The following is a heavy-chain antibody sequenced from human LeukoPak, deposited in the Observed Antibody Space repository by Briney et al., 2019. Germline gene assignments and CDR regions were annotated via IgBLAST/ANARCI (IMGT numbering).Heavy chain of an antibody. CDR1: GGSISSHY. Sequence: SETLSLTCTVSGGSISSHYWSWIRQPPGKGLEWIGYIYYSGSTNYNPSLKSRVTISVDTSKNQFSLKLSSVTAADTAVYYCARVPVAGRTFDYWGQGTLVTVSS. CDR2: IYYSGST. D-gene: IGHD6-19*01. J-gene: IGHJ4*02. V-gene: IGHV4-59*11. CDR3: ARVPVAGRTFDY.